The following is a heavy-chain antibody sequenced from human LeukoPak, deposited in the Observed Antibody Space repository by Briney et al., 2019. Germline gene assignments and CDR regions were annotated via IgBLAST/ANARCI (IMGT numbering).Heavy chain of an antibody. CDR2: IYYSGST. V-gene: IGHV4-59*01. J-gene: IGHJ4*02. Sequence: PSETLSLTCTVSGGSISSYYWSWIRQPPGKGLEWIGYIYYSGSTNYNPSLKSRVTISVDTSKNQFSLKLSSVTAADTAVYYCARDGGYGGNPDYWGQGTLVTVSS. D-gene: IGHD4-23*01. CDR1: GGSISSYY. CDR3: ARDGGYGGNPDY.